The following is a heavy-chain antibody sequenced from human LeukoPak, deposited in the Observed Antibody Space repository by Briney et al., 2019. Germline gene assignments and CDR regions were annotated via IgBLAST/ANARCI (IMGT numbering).Heavy chain of an antibody. J-gene: IGHJ4*02. CDR2: IYTSGST. CDR3: ASYCSSTSCYPGVNY. D-gene: IGHD2-2*01. V-gene: IGHV4-4*07. CDR1: GGSISSYY. Sequence: SETLSLTCTVSGGSISSYYWSWIRQPAGKGLEWIGRIYTSGSTNYNPSLKSRVTMSVDTSKNQFSLKLSSVAAADTAVYYCASYCSSTSCYPGVNYWGQGTLVTVSS.